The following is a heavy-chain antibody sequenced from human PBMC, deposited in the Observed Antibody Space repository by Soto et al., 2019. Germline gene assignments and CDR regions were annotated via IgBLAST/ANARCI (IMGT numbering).Heavy chain of an antibody. Sequence: SETLSLTCAVYGGSFSGYYWSWIRQPPGKGLEWIGEINHSGSTNYNPSLKSRVTISVDTSKNQFSLKLSSVTAADTAVYYCARGRSPLYQLLDTRPYYFDYWGQGTLVTVSS. CDR3: ARGRSPLYQLLDTRPYYFDY. V-gene: IGHV4-34*01. CDR2: INHSGST. D-gene: IGHD2-2*01. J-gene: IGHJ4*02. CDR1: GGSFSGYY.